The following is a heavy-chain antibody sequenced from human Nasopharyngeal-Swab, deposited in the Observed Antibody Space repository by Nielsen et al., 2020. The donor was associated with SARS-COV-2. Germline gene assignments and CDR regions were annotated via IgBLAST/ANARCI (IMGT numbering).Heavy chain of an antibody. J-gene: IGHJ4*02. V-gene: IGHV3-23*01. D-gene: IGHD3-3*01. CDR1: GITFSSYA. Sequence: GGSLRLSCAASGITFSSYAMGWVRQAPGKGLEWVSTISGSGGSTYYADSVKGRFTISRDNSENTLSLQMNSLRAEDTALYYCAKGTDSDYDFWSGYPTTLDSWGQGTLVTVSS. CDR2: ISGSGGST. CDR3: AKGTDSDYDFWSGYPTTLDS.